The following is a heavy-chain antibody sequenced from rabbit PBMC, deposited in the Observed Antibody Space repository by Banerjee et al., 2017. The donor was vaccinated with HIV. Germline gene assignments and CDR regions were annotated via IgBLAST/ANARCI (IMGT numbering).Heavy chain of an antibody. CDR2: IYTGSSGDT. V-gene: IGHV1S45*01. CDR3: ARSYPGYAGYGYGLKL. CDR1: GFDFSSNA. Sequence: QEQLEESGGDLVKPEGSLTLTCTASGFDFSSNAMCWVRQAPGKGLEWIACIYTGSSGDTYYASWAKGRFTISKTSSTTVTLQMTSLTAADTATYFCARSYPGYAGYGYGLKLWGPGTLVTVS. J-gene: IGHJ4*01. D-gene: IGHD7-1*01.